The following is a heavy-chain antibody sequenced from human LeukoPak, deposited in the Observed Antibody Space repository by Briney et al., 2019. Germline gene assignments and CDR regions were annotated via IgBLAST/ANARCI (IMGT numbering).Heavy chain of an antibody. D-gene: IGHD6-13*01. CDR3: ARSYSSSDHYYYYGMDV. J-gene: IGHJ6*02. Sequence: SETLSLTCTVSGGSISSYYWNWIRQPPGKGLEWIGDINYIRTTDYNPSLKSRVTISLDTSKNRFSLNLSSVTAADTAMYYCARSYSSSDHYYYYGMDVWGQGTTVTVSS. CDR1: GGSISSYY. CDR2: INYIRTT. V-gene: IGHV4-59*08.